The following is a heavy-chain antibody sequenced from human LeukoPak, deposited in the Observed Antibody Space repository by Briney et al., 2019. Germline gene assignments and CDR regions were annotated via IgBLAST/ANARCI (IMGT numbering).Heavy chain of an antibody. J-gene: IGHJ3*02. Sequence: SETLSLTCTVSGGSISSYYWSWIRQPPGKGLEWIGYIYYSGSTNYNSSLKSRVTISVDTSKNQFSLKLSSVTAADTAVYYCARAGIAGNAFDIWGQGTMATVSS. V-gene: IGHV4-59*01. D-gene: IGHD6-13*01. CDR3: ARAGIAGNAFDI. CDR2: IYYSGST. CDR1: GGSISSYY.